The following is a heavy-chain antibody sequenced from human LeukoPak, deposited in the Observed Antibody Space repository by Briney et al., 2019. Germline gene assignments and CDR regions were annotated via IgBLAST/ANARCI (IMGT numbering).Heavy chain of an antibody. D-gene: IGHD3-10*01. CDR3: ARGLWFGGWFDAFDI. V-gene: IGHV4-34*01. CDR1: GGSFSGYY. J-gene: IGHJ3*02. Sequence: SETLSLTCAVYGGSFSGYYWSWIRQPPGNGLEWIGEINHSGSTNYNPSLKSRVTISVDTSKNQFSRKLSSVTAADTAVYYCARGLWFGGWFDAFDIWGQGTMVTVSS. CDR2: INHSGST.